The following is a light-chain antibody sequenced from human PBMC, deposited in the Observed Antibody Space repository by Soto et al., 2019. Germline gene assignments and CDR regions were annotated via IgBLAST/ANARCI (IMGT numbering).Light chain of an antibody. CDR2: GAS. CDR1: QSVSSSY. V-gene: IGKV3-20*01. Sequence: EIVLTQSPGTLSLSPGERATLSCRASQSVSSSYLDWYQQKPGQAPRLLIYGASSRATGIPDRFSGSGSGTDFTLTISRLEPEDFAVYYCQHYGSSPYTFGQGTKLQIK. J-gene: IGKJ2*01. CDR3: QHYGSSPYT.